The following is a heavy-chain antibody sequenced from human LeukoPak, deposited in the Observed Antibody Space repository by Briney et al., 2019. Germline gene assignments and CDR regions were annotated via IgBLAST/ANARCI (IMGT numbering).Heavy chain of an antibody. CDR3: ARLELLYHY. J-gene: IGHJ4*02. CDR2: IFHRGST. D-gene: IGHD2-15*01. CDR1: GGSISSGDSY. V-gene: IGHV4-30-4*01. Sequence: SETLSDTCTVSGGSISSGDSYWSWIRQPPGKGLEWIGYIFHRGSTFYNPSLKSRITMSVDTSKNQFSLKLSSVTAADTAVYYCARLELLYHYSGQAGMLSVSS.